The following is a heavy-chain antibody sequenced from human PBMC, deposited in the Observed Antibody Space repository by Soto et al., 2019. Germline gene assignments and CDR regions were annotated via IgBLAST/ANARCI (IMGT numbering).Heavy chain of an antibody. CDR1: GGSISSGGYY. CDR3: AREVAAGLLNYFDY. J-gene: IGHJ4*02. V-gene: IGHV4-31*03. D-gene: IGHD2-15*01. CDR2: IYYSRST. Sequence: SQTLSLTCTVSGGSISSGGYYWSWIRQHPGKGLEWIGYIYYSRSTYYNPSLESRVTISVDTSKSQFSLKLSSVTAEDTAVYYCAREVAAGLLNYFDYWGQGTMVTVSS.